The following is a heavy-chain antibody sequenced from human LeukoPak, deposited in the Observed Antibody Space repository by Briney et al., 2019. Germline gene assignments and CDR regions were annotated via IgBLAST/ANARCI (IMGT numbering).Heavy chain of an antibody. CDR1: GGSITSSSYY. CDR2: IYYSGST. V-gene: IGHV4-39*07. J-gene: IGHJ6*03. Sequence: PSETLSLTCTVSGGSITSSSYYWGWIRQPPGKGLEWIGSIYYSGSTYYNPSLKSRVTISVDTSKNQFSLKLSSVTAAETAVYYCGRVDIGSGSYYRYYYYMDVWGKGTTVTASS. CDR3: GRVDIGSGSYYRYYYYMDV. D-gene: IGHD3-10*01.